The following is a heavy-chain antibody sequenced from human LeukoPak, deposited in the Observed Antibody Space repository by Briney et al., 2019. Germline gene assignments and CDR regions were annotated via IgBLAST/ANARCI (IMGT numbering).Heavy chain of an antibody. Sequence: GESLKISCKGSGYSFTNYWIGWVRQMPGRGLEWMGIIYPGDSDTRYSPSFQGQVTISADKSISTAYLQWSSLKASDTAMYYCARFTLGRLRYFDYWGQGTLVTVSS. CDR2: IYPGDSDT. V-gene: IGHV5-51*01. CDR3: ARFTLGRLRYFDY. J-gene: IGHJ4*02. CDR1: GYSFTNYW.